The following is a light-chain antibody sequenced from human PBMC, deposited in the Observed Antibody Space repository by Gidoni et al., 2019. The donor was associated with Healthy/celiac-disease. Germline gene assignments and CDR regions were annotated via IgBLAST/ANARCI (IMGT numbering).Light chain of an antibody. Sequence: EIVLTHSPATLSLSPGVRATLSCMASQSVSSYLAWYQQKPGQAPRLLIYDASTSATGIPARFSGSGSGTDFTLTISSLEPEDFAVYYCQQRSNWPLTFGGGTKVEIK. CDR3: QQRSNWPLT. J-gene: IGKJ4*01. V-gene: IGKV3-11*01. CDR1: QSVSSY. CDR2: DAS.